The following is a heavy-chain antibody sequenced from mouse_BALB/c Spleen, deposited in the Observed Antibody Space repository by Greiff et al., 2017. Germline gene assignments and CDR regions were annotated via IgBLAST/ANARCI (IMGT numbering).Heavy chain of an antibody. CDR3: ANYGNYIWYFDV. V-gene: IGHV1-7*01. J-gene: IGHJ1*01. D-gene: IGHD2-1*01. Sequence: VKLQESGAELAKPGASVKMSCKASGYTFTSYWMHWVKQRPGQGLEWIGYINPSTGYTEYNQKFKDKATLTADKSSSTAYMQLSSLTSEDSAVYYCANYGNYIWYFDVWGAGTTVTVSS. CDR1: GYTFTSYW. CDR2: INPSTGYT.